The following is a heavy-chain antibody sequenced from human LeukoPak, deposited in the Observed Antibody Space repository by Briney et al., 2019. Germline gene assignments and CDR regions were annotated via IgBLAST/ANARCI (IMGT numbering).Heavy chain of an antibody. Sequence: PGGSLRLSCAASGFTFSSYAMSWVRQAPGKGLEWVSTISGSDYSTYYADSVKGRFTISRDNSKNTLYLQMNSLRAEDTAVYYCAKDLGGGSFTMITSWGQGTLVTVSS. CDR3: AKDLGGGSFTMITS. J-gene: IGHJ5*02. V-gene: IGHV3-23*01. CDR1: GFTFSSYA. D-gene: IGHD3-16*01. CDR2: ISGSDYST.